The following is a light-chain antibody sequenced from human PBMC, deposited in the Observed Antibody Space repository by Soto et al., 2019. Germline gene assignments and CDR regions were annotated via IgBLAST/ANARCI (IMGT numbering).Light chain of an antibody. Sequence: QSVLTQPASVSGSPGQSITISCTGTSSDVGGYNLVSWYQQHPGKAPKLMIYDGSKRPSGVSNRFSGSKSGNTASLTITGLQAEDEADYYCCSYAGSSPCAVVFGGGTKLTVL. V-gene: IGLV2-23*01. CDR1: SSDVGGYNL. CDR2: DGS. J-gene: IGLJ2*01. CDR3: CSYAGSSPCAVV.